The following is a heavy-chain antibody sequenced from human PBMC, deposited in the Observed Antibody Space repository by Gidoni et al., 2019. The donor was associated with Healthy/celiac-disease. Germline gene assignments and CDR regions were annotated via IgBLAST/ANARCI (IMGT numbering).Heavy chain of an antibody. V-gene: IGHV3-23*01. CDR3: AKRVRGWRRNNWFDP. Sequence: GGLVQPGGSLRLSCAASVFTFSSYAMSWVRQAPGKGLEWGSAISGSGGSTYYADSVKGRFTISRDNSKNTLYLQMNSLRAEDTAVYYCAKRVRGWRRNNWFDPWGQGTLVTVSS. J-gene: IGHJ5*02. CDR2: ISGSGGST. D-gene: IGHD6-19*01. CDR1: VFTFSSYA.